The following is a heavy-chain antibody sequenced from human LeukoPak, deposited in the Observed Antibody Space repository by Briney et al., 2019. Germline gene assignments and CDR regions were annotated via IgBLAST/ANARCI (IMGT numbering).Heavy chain of an antibody. CDR1: GGSISSGGYN. V-gene: IGHV4-31*03. J-gene: IGHJ4*02. D-gene: IGHD3-10*01. Sequence: SETLSLTCTVSGGSISSGGYNWNWIRQHPGKGLEWIGYIYYSGSTSYNPSLKSRVIISIDRSKNQFSLKLSSVTAAESAVYYCARDGGYGSGSYYMAYWGQGTLVTASS. CDR2: IYYSGST. CDR3: ARDGGYGSGSYYMAY.